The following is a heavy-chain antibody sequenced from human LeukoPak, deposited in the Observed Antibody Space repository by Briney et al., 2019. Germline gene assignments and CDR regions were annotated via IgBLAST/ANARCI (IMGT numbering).Heavy chain of an antibody. CDR3: ARAYLDYDSSGYYRDFDY. CDR2: IYPGDSDT. D-gene: IGHD3-22*01. Sequence: GESLKISCKGSGYSFTSYWIGWVRQMPGKGLEWMGIIYPGDSDTRYSPSFQGQVTISADKSISTAYLQWSSLKASDTAMYYCARAYLDYDSSGYYRDFDYWGQGTLVPSPQ. J-gene: IGHJ4*02. CDR1: GYSFTSYW. V-gene: IGHV5-51*01.